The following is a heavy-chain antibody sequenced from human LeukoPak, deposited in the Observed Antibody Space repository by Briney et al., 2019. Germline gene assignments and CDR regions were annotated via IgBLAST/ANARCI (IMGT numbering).Heavy chain of an antibody. V-gene: IGHV4-30-4*01. CDR2: IYYSGST. J-gene: IGHJ2*01. CDR1: GGSISSGDYY. Sequence: ASETLSLTCTVSGGSISSGDYYWSWIRQPPGKGLEWIGYIYYSGSTYYNPSLKSRVTISVDTSKNQLSLKLSSVTAADTAVYYCASLETHYGDYEGGLWGRGTLVTVSS. D-gene: IGHD4-17*01. CDR3: ASLETHYGDYEGGL.